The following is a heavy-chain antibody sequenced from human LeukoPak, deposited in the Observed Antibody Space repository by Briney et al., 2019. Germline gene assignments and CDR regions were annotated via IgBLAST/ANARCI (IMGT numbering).Heavy chain of an antibody. V-gene: IGHV3-30-3*01. CDR2: ISYDGSNK. Sequence: GGSLRLSCAASGFTFSSYAMHWVRQAPGKGLEWVAVISYDGSNKYYADSVKGRFTISRDNSKNTLYLQMNSLRAEDTAVYYCARGPDYAPYYWGQGTLVTVSS. CDR3: ARGPDYAPYY. D-gene: IGHD3-16*01. CDR1: GFTFSSYA. J-gene: IGHJ4*02.